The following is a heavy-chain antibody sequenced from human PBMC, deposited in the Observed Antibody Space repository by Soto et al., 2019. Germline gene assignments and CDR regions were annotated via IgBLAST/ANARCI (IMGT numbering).Heavy chain of an antibody. J-gene: IGHJ4*02. D-gene: IGHD3-22*01. V-gene: IGHV4-30-4*01. Sequence: PSETLSLTCTVSGGSISSGDYYWSWIRQPPGKGLEWIGYIYYSGSTYYNPSLKGRVTISVDTSKNQFSLKLSSVTAADTAVYYCARNPLPYYYDSSGPNWGQGTLVTVSS. CDR2: IYYSGST. CDR1: GGSISSGDYY. CDR3: ARNPLPYYYDSSGPN.